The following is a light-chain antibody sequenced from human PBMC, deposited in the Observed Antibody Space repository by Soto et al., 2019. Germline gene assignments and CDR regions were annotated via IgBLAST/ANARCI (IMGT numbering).Light chain of an antibody. CDR2: HAA. CDR3: QQYNEWPLT. J-gene: IGKJ4*01. CDR1: QSVSNN. Sequence: EIVMTQSPATLSVSPGERATLSCMASQSVSNNVAWYQQKPGQAPRLLIYHAATRATGIPARFSGSGSGTEITLTIRSLQSEDFAVYYCQQYNEWPLTFGGGTKVEIK. V-gene: IGKV3-15*01.